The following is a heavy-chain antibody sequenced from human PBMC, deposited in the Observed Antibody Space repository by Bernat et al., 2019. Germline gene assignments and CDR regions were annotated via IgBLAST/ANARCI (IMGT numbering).Heavy chain of an antibody. CDR3: AKVAKRTDGYDQNYFDF. V-gene: IGHV3-23*04. J-gene: IGHJ4*02. Sequence: EVQLVESGGGLVQSGGSLRLPCAASGFIFSSYGMTWVRQAPGKGLEWVSGISGSGSSTYYADSVKGRFSILRDNSKNTLYLQMNSLRAEDTAVYYCAKVAKRTDGYDQNYFDFWGQGTLVTVSS. D-gene: IGHD5-12*01. CDR1: GFIFSSYG. CDR2: ISGSGSST.